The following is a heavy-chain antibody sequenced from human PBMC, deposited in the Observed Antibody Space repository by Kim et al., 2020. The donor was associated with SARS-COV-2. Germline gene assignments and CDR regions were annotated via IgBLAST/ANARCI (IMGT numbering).Heavy chain of an antibody. CDR2: IKQDGSEK. CDR3: ARLAVLLWFGVDAFDI. Sequence: GGSLRLSCAASGFTFSSYWMSWVRQAPGKGLEWVANIKQDGSEKYYVDSVKGRFTISRDNAKNSLYLQMNSLRAEDTAVYYCARLAVLLWFGVDAFDIWGQGTMVTVSS. D-gene: IGHD3-10*01. J-gene: IGHJ3*02. V-gene: IGHV3-7*01. CDR1: GFTFSSYW.